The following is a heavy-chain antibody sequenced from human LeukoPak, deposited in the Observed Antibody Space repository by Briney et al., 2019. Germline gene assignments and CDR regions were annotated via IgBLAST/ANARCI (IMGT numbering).Heavy chain of an antibody. CDR2: IYYSGST. Sequence: PSETLSLTCTVSGGSISSGDYYWRWIRQPPGKGLEWIGYIYYSGSTYYNPSLKSRVTISVDTSKNQFTLKLSSVTAADTAVYYCARELYTATAFDYWGQGTLVTVSS. CDR3: ARELYTATAFDY. V-gene: IGHV4-30-4*01. J-gene: IGHJ4*02. CDR1: GGSISSGDYY. D-gene: IGHD5-12*01.